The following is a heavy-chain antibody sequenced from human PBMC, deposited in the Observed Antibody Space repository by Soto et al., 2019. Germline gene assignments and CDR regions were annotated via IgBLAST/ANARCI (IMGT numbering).Heavy chain of an antibody. CDR3: ARGDVGDYYGMDV. V-gene: IGHV3-30-3*01. J-gene: IGHJ6*02. D-gene: IGHD3-16*01. CDR2: ISYDGSNK. Sequence: PGGSLRLSCAASGFTFSSYAMHWVRQAPGKGLEWVAVISYDGSNKYYADSVKGRFTISRDNAKNSLYMQMNSPRAEDTAVYYCARGDVGDYYGMDVWGQGTTVTAP. CDR1: GFTFSSYA.